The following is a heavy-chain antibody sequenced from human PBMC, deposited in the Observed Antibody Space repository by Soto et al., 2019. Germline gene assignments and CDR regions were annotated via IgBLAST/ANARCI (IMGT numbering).Heavy chain of an antibody. Sequence: EVQLLESGGGLVQPGGSLRLSCAASGFTFSSYAMSWVRQAPGKGLEWVSTISGSGISTYYADSVKGRFTISRDNSKNTLYLQMNSQRAEDTAVYYCAKEVEYSSSWSDIDYWGQGTLVTVSS. CDR2: ISGSGIST. CDR3: AKEVEYSSSWSDIDY. CDR1: GFTFSSYA. V-gene: IGHV3-23*01. J-gene: IGHJ4*02. D-gene: IGHD6-13*01.